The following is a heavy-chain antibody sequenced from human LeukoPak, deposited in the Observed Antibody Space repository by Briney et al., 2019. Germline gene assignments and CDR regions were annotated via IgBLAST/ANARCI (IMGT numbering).Heavy chain of an antibody. CDR1: GCTFSSYG. CDR3: ARDLRAYDSSGYPDY. J-gene: IGHJ4*02. Sequence: GGSLRLSCAASGCTFSSYGMHWVRQAPGKGLEWMAVISYDGSNKYYADSVKGRFTISRDNSKNTLYLQMNSLRAEDTAVYYCARDLRAYDSSGYPDYWGQGTLVTVSS. CDR2: ISYDGSNK. D-gene: IGHD3-22*01. V-gene: IGHV3-30*19.